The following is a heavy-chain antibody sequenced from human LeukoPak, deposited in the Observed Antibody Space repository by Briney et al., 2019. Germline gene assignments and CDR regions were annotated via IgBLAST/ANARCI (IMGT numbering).Heavy chain of an antibody. D-gene: IGHD4-17*01. CDR2: IYYSGST. Sequence: PSETLSLTCTVSGGSISSSDYYWGWIRQSPGKGLEWIGSIYYSGSTYYNPSLKSRVTISVDTSKNQFSLKLSSVTAADTAVYYCARHTYGDYVPPWIHRAFDIWGQGTMVTVSS. CDR1: GGSISSSDYY. CDR3: ARHTYGDYVPPWIHRAFDI. J-gene: IGHJ3*02. V-gene: IGHV4-39*01.